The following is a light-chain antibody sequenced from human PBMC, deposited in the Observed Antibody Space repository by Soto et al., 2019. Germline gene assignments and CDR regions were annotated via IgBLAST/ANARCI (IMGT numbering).Light chain of an antibody. CDR1: QSISTF. V-gene: IGKV1-39*01. Sequence: DIPMTQSPSSLSASVGDRVSVTCRASQSISTFLNWYQQRPGEAPKLLIYAASSLQSGVPSRFSGSGSGSDCTLTIGSLQPEYFATYYCQQSYTPPRTVGQGTKVEVK. CDR2: AAS. CDR3: QQSYTPPRT. J-gene: IGKJ1*01.